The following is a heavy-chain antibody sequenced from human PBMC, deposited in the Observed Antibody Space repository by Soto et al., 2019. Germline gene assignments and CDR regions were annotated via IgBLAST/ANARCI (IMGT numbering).Heavy chain of an antibody. V-gene: IGHV4-31*03. J-gene: IGHJ5*02. CDR2: IYYSGST. CDR1: GGSISSGGYY. D-gene: IGHD3-10*01. CDR3: ARDMEKGWFDP. Sequence: SETLSLTCTVSGGSISSGGYYWSWIRQHPGKGLEWIGYIYYSGSTYYNPSLKSRVTISVDTSKNQFSLKLSSVTAADTAVYYCARDMEKGWFDPWGQGTLVTVSS.